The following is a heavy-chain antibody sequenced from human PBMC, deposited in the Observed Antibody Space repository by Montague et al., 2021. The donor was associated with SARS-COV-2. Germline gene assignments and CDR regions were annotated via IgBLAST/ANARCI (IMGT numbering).Heavy chain of an antibody. D-gene: IGHD7-27*01. Sequence: SLRLSCAASGFSFSTFWMTWVRQAPGKGLEWVASIKPDGSDKYYVESVKDRFTISRDNARNSLYLQLNNLRAEDTAVYYCARDPNWGAHWGQGNLVTVSS. CDR3: ARDPNWGAH. V-gene: IGHV3-7*05. CDR1: GFSFSTFW. J-gene: IGHJ4*02. CDR2: IKPDGSDK.